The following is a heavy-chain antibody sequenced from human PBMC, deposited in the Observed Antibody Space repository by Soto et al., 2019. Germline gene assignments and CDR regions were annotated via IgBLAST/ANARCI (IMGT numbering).Heavy chain of an antibody. V-gene: IGHV3-49*03. Sequence: GGSLRLSCTASGDTLCDYAMGGLRKAPGKGLEWVGFIRSKAYGGTTEYAASVKGRFTISRDDSKSIAYLQMNSLKTEDTAVYYCTRGLRYDSSGEDAFDIWGQGTMVTVSS. J-gene: IGHJ3*02. D-gene: IGHD3-22*01. CDR3: TRGLRYDSSGEDAFDI. CDR1: GDTLCDYA. CDR2: IRSKAYGGTT.